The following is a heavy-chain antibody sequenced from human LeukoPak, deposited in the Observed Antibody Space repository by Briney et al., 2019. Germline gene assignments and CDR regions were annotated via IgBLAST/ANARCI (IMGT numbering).Heavy chain of an antibody. CDR3: ARSWAGMYYPFYYFDY. CDR2: IYTSGST. D-gene: IGHD1-26*01. V-gene: IGHV4-61*02. CDR1: GGSISSGSYY. Sequence: PSETLSLTCTVSGGSISSGSYYWSWIRQPAGKGLEWIGRIYTSGSTNYNPSLKSRVNISADTSKNQFSLHLDSVTAADTAVYYCARSWAGMYYPFYYFDYWGQGTLVSVSS. J-gene: IGHJ4*02.